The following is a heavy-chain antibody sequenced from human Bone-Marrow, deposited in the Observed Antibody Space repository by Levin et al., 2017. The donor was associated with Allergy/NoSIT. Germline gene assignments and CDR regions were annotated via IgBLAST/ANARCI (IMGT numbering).Heavy chain of an antibody. CDR1: GFTFSNAW. D-gene: IGHD2-2*01. CDR3: TTGLHETEDIVVVPAAIPYYYYYYMDV. J-gene: IGHJ6*03. V-gene: IGHV3-15*01. CDR2: IKSKTDGGTT. Sequence: GGSLRLSCAASGFTFSNAWMSWVRQAPGKGLEWVGRIKSKTDGGTTDYAAPVKGRFTISRDDSKNTLYLQMNSLKTEDTAVYYCTTGLHETEDIVVVPAAIPYYYYYYMDVWGKGTTVTVSS.